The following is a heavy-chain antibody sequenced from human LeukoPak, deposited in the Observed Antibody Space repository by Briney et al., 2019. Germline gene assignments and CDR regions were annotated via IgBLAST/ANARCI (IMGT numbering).Heavy chain of an antibody. Sequence: SETLSLTCTVSGGSISSYYWSWIRQSPGKGLECIGYIHYTGSTNYNPSLKSRVTISVDTSKNQFSLKLSSVTAADTAVYYCARVFILWFGDYYYYYMDVWGKGTTVTVSS. J-gene: IGHJ6*03. CDR1: GGSISSYY. V-gene: IGHV4-59*01. D-gene: IGHD3-10*01. CDR3: ARVFILWFGDYYYYYMDV. CDR2: IHYTGST.